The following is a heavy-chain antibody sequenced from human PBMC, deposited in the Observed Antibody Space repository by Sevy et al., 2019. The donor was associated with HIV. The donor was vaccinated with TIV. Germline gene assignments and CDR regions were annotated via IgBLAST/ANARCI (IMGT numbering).Heavy chain of an antibody. CDR2: ISGSQYMI. CDR1: GFTFSDYY. J-gene: IGHJ4*02. CDR3: ARDLETGYFDF. Sequence: GGSLRLSCAASGFTFSDYYMSWIRQAPGKGLEWISYISGSQYMIYYADSVKGRFTISRDDAKNSFYLQMNSLRPEDSAVYFCARDLETGYFDFWGQGTLVTVSS. V-gene: IGHV3-11*01.